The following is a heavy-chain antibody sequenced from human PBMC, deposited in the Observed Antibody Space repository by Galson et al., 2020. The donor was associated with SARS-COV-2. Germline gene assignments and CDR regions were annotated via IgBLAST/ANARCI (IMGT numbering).Heavy chain of an antibody. CDR3: ARVARYYQGSGSYSLDY. J-gene: IGHJ4*02. V-gene: IGHV4-31*11. Sequence: SETLSLTCAVSVGSISSGPYYWPWIRQHPGKGLEWIGYIYYTGTTYYNPSLKSRFAISVDTSKNQFSLNLSSVTAADTAVYYCARVARYYQGSGSYSLDYWGQGTLVTVSS. CDR1: VGSISSGPYY. D-gene: IGHD3-10*01. CDR2: IYYTGTT.